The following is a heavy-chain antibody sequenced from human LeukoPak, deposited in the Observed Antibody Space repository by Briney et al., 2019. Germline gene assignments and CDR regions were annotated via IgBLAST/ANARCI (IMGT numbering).Heavy chain of an antibody. D-gene: IGHD3-9*01. V-gene: IGHV3-21*04. J-gene: IGHJ4*02. CDR1: GFTFSSYS. Sequence: GGSLRLSCAASGFTFSSYSMNWVRQAPGKGLEWVSSISSSSSYIYYADSVKGRFTISRDNAKNSLYLQMNSLRAEDTAVYYCARVGRGSGYHQDYWGQGTLVTVSS. CDR3: ARVGRGSGYHQDY. CDR2: ISSSSSYI.